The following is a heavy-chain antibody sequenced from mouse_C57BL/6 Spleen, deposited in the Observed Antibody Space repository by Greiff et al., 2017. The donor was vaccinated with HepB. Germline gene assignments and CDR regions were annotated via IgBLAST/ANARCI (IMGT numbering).Heavy chain of an antibody. CDR2: ISYDGSN. CDR1: GYSITSGYY. V-gene: IGHV3-6*01. Sequence: EVKLMESGPGLVKPSQSLSLTCSVTGYSITSGYYWNWIRQFPGNKLEWMGYISYDGSNNYNPSLKNRISITRDTSKNQFFLKLNSVTTEDTATYYCARGNWGYAMDYWGQGTSVTVSS. CDR3: ARGNWGYAMDY. J-gene: IGHJ4*01. D-gene: IGHD4-1*01.